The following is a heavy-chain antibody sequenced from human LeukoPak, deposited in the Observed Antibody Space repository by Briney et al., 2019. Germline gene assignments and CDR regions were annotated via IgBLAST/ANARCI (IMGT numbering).Heavy chain of an antibody. CDR3: AKDWGNYYYFDF. J-gene: IGHJ4*02. V-gene: IGHV3-9*01. Sequence: PGRSLRLSCAASGFRFDDYVMHWVRQVPGKGLEWVSGINGDSRYIGYADSVKGRFTVSRDNANNSLYLQLNNLRAEDTALYYCAKDWGNYYYFDFWGQGTLVTVSS. D-gene: IGHD3-22*01. CDR1: GFRFDDYV. CDR2: INGDSRYI.